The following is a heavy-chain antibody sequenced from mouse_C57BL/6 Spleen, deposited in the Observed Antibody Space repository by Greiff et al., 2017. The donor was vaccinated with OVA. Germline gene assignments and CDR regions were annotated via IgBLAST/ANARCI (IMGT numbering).Heavy chain of an antibody. V-gene: IGHV3-6*01. J-gene: IGHJ4*01. CDR2: ISYDGSN. D-gene: IGHD1-1*01. CDR1: GYSITSGYY. Sequence: VQLKESGPGLVKPSQSLSLTCSVTGYSITSGYYWNWIRQFPGNKLEWMGYISYDGSNNYNPSLKNRISITRDTSKNQFFLKLNSVTTEDTATYYCARVDYYGSFYAMDYWGQGTSVTVSS. CDR3: ARVDYYGSFYAMDY.